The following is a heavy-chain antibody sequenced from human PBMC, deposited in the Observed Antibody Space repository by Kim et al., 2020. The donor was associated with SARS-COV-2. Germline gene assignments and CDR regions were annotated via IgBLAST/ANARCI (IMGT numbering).Heavy chain of an antibody. J-gene: IGHJ6*03. V-gene: IGHV6-1*01. CDR1: GDSVSTNSAT. Sequence: SQTLSLTCAISGDSVSTNSATWNWIRQSPSRGLEWLGRTYYRSKWYNDYAVAVKSRITINPDTSTNQFSLQLNSVTPDDTAVYSCARAGSSSADFFYMDVWGKGTTVTVSS. D-gene: IGHD2-2*01. CDR2: TYYRSKWYN. CDR3: ARAGSSSADFFYMDV.